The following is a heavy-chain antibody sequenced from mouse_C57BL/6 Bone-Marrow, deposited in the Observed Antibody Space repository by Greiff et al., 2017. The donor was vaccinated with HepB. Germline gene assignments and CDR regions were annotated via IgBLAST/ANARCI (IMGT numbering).Heavy chain of an antibody. CDR2: INPSSGYT. J-gene: IGHJ3*01. CDR1: GYTFTSYW. CDR3: ARRGPAWFAY. Sequence: QVQLQQSGAELAKPGASVKLSCKASGYTFTSYWMHWVKQRPGQGLEWIGYINPSSGYTKYNQKFKGKATLTADKSSSTAYMELRSLTSEDSAVYFCARRGPAWFAYWGQGTLVTVSA. V-gene: IGHV1-7*01.